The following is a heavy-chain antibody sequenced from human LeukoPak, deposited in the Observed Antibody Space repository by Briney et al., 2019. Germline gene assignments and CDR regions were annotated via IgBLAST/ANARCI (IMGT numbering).Heavy chain of an antibody. CDR1: GYAFITYV. J-gene: IGHJ4*02. D-gene: IGHD1-1*01. CDR2: INPDNGDT. CDR3: ARDRGGTGDFDY. V-gene: IGHV1-3*01. Sequence: ASVEVSCKASGYAFITYVIHWVRQAPGQRLEWVGWINPDNGDTEYSQKFQDRVTFSRDSSASTAYMDLSSLRFEDTAVFYCARDRGGTGDFDYWGQGTLVTVSS.